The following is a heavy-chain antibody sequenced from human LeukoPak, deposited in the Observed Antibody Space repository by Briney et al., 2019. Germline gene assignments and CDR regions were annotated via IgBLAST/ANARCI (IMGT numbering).Heavy chain of an antibody. J-gene: IGHJ4*02. D-gene: IGHD3-9*01. CDR2: ISSSGSTK. V-gene: IGHV3-48*03. CDR1: GFTFSSYE. CDR3: ARVYDILTGFDY. Sequence: GGSLRLSCAASGFTFSSYEMSWVRQAPGKGLEWISYISSSGSTKYYADSVKGRFTISRDNAKNSLYLQMNSLRAEDTAVYYCARVYDILTGFDYWGQGTLVTVSS.